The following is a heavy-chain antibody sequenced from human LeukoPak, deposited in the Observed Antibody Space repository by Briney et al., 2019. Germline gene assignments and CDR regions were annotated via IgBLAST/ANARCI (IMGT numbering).Heavy chain of an antibody. CDR2: IYYSGDT. Sequence: SETLSLTCTVSGGSISSSSYYWGWIRQPPGKGLEWIGNIYYSGDTYYNPSLKSRLTMSVDTSNNQFSLKLRSATAADTAVYYCARRLGSAMYFDYWGQGTQVTVSS. J-gene: IGHJ4*02. CDR1: GGSISSSSYY. V-gene: IGHV4-39*01. D-gene: IGHD5-18*01. CDR3: ARRLGSAMYFDY.